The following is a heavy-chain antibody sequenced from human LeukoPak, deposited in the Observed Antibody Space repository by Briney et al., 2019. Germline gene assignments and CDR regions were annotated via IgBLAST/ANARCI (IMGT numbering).Heavy chain of an antibody. CDR2: INTDGSST. D-gene: IGHD4-17*01. J-gene: IGHJ1*01. V-gene: IGHV3-74*01. CDR3: ARSGTTVTDEYFQH. Sequence: GGSLRHSCAASGFTLSNHWMHWVRPAPGKGLVLVSRINTDGSSTTYADSVKGRFTISRDNAKNTLYLQMNRLGAEDTAVYYCARSGTTVTDEYFQHWGQGTLVTVSS. CDR1: GFTLSNHW.